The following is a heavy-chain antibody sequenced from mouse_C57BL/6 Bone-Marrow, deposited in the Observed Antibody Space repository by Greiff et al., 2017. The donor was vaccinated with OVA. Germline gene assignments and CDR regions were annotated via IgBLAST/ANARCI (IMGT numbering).Heavy chain of an antibody. CDR3: ARHSSGPAWFAY. CDR2: ISSGGSYT. CDR1: GFTFSSYG. J-gene: IGHJ3*01. V-gene: IGHV5-6*01. D-gene: IGHD3-2*02. Sequence: EVQLVESGGDLVKPGGSLKLSCAASGFTFSSYGMSWVRQTPDKRLEWVATISSGGSYTYYPDSVKGRFTISRDNAKNTLYLQMSSLKSEDTAMYYCARHSSGPAWFAYWGQGTLVTVSA.